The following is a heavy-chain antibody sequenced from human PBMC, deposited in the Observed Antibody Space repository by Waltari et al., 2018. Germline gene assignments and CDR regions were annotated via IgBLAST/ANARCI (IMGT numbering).Heavy chain of an antibody. D-gene: IGHD2-15*01. CDR1: GGTFSSYA. CDR2: IIPILGIA. J-gene: IGHJ4*02. V-gene: IGHV1-69*04. CDR3: IVVVVAATDY. Sequence: QVQLVQSGAEVKKPGSSVKVSCKASGGTFSSYAISWVRQAPGQGLEWKGGIIPILGIANYAQKFQGRVTITADESTSTAYMELSSLRSEDTAVYYCIVVVVAATDYWGQGTLVTVSS.